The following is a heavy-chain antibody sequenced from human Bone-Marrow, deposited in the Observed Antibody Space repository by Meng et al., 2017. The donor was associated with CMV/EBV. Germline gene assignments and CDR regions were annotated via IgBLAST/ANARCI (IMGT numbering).Heavy chain of an antibody. J-gene: IGHJ4*02. CDR3: ARSLAGATSQYFHY. V-gene: IGHV1-2*02. CDR2: IKPNSGDT. Sequence: ASVKVSCKASGYTFSGYYIHWVRQAPGQGLEWLGYIKPNSGDTNYAQKFQNRVTLTRDTSISTAYMEVASLTSDDTAVYYCARSLAGATSQYFHYWGQGTLVTVS. CDR1: GYTFSGYY. D-gene: IGHD1-26*01.